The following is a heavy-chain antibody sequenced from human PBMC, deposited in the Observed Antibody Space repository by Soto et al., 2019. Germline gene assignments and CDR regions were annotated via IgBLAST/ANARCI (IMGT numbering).Heavy chain of an antibody. D-gene: IGHD3-9*01. CDR1: GNTFNSFA. CDR2: IIPIFGTA. V-gene: IGHV1-69*12. Sequence: QVQLVQSGAEVKKPGSSVKVSCKASGNTFNSFALHWVRQAPGQGLEWMGRIIPIFGTANNAQKFQGRVTITADASTTTVYMELSRLGSDDTAVYYCARDRRAHVYDIANGADAFDIWGQGTMVTVFS. J-gene: IGHJ3*02. CDR3: ARDRRAHVYDIANGADAFDI.